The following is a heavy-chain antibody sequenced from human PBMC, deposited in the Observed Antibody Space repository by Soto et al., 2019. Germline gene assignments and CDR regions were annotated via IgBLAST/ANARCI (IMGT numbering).Heavy chain of an antibody. Sequence: GGSLRLSCAASGFTFSSYGMHWVRQAPGKGLEWVAVISYDGSNKYYADSVKGRFTISRDNSKNTLYLQMNSLRAEDTAVYYCARVVGNDFWSGYPQDYYYYGMDVWGQGTTVTVSS. J-gene: IGHJ6*02. CDR3: ARVVGNDFWSGYPQDYYYYGMDV. CDR1: GFTFSSYG. CDR2: ISYDGSNK. V-gene: IGHV3-30*03. D-gene: IGHD3-3*01.